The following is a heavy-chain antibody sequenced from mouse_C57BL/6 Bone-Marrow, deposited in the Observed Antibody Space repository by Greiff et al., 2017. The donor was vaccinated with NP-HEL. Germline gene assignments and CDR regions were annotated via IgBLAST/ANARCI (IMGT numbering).Heavy chain of an antibody. CDR3: ARYSSGYAMDY. V-gene: IGHV5-12*01. J-gene: IGHJ4*01. CDR2: ISNGGGST. CDR1: GFTFSDYY. D-gene: IGHD3-2*02. Sequence: EVKVVESGGGLVQPGGSLKLSCAASGFTFSDYYMYWVRQTPEKRLEWVAYISNGGGSTYYPDTVKGRFTISRDNAKNTLYLQMSRLKSEDTAMYYCARYSSGYAMDYWGQGTSVTVSS.